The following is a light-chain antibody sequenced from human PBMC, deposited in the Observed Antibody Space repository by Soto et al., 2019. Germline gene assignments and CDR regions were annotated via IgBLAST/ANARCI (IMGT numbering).Light chain of an antibody. CDR3: QSYDSSLSGYVV. CDR1: SSNIGAGYD. CDR2: GNS. J-gene: IGLJ2*01. Sequence: QSVLTQPPSVSGAPGQRVTISCTGSSSNIGAGYDVHWYQQLPGTAPKLLIYGNSTRPSGVPDRFSGSKSGTSASLAITGLQAEYEAEYYCQSYDSSLSGYVVFGGGTKLTVL. V-gene: IGLV1-40*01.